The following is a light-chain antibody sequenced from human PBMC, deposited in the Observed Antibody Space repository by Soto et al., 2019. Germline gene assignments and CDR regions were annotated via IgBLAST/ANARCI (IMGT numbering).Light chain of an antibody. CDR3: QQSYNSPQT. CDR2: AAS. CDR1: QTIMTY. Sequence: DIQITQSPSSLSSSVPDEFTITCRASQTIMTYLNWYQLKPGKPPRLLIYAASSLQSGVPSRFSGSGSGTDFTLTISSLQPEDFATYSCQQSYNSPQTFGRGTQGGYQ. J-gene: IGKJ1*01. V-gene: IGKV1-39*01.